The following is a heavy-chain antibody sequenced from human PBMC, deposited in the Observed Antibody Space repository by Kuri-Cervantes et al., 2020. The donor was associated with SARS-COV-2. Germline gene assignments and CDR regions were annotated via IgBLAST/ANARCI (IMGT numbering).Heavy chain of an antibody. CDR2: ISGSSSYI. Sequence: GGSLRLSCAASGFTFSSYSMNWVRQAPGKGLEWVSSISGSSSYIYYADSVKGRFTISRDNAKNSLYLQMNSLRAEDTAVYYCARDNSLSGWYWYFDLWGRGTLVTVSS. CDR3: ARDNSLSGWYWYFDL. V-gene: IGHV3-21*01. CDR1: GFTFSSYS. D-gene: IGHD6-19*01. J-gene: IGHJ2*01.